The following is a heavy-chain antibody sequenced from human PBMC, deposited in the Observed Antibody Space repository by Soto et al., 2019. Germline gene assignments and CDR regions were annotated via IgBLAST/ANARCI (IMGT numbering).Heavy chain of an antibody. CDR1: GGSISSGNYY. D-gene: IGHD2-15*01. Sequence: QVQLQESGPGLVKPSQTLSLTCTVSGGSISSGNYYWSWIRQPPGKGLEWIGFISYSGSTYYSTSAKSRVTISVHTSKSQFSLNLSFVTAADTAVYYCARMGTPATGLYFFDYWGQGSLVTVSS. CDR3: ARMGTPATGLYFFDY. V-gene: IGHV4-30-4*01. J-gene: IGHJ4*02. CDR2: ISYSGST.